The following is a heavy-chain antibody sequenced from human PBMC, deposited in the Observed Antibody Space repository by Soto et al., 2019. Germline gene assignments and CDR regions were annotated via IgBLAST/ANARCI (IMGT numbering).Heavy chain of an antibody. CDR2: ISSSGDST. J-gene: IGHJ3*02. CDR3: ARGTYYYDSSGYYPDAFDI. D-gene: IGHD3-22*01. Sequence: GGSLRLSCAASGFTFSSYAMSWVRQAPGKGLEWVSAISSSGDSTFYADSVKGRFTISRDNSKDTLYLQMNSLRAEDTAVYYCARGTYYYDSSGYYPDAFDIWGQGTMVTVSS. V-gene: IGHV3-23*01. CDR1: GFTFSSYA.